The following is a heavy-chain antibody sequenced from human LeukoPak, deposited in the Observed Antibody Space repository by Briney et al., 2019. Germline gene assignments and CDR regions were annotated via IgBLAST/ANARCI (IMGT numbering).Heavy chain of an antibody. CDR3: ARDGDQFDY. V-gene: IGHV3-48*03. J-gene: IGHJ4*02. D-gene: IGHD3-10*01. Sequence: GGSLRLSCAASGFTLNNYEMNWVRQAPGKGLEWVSYISPSGSTIYYADSVKGRFTISRDNAKNSLYLQMNSLRAEDTAVYYCARDGDQFDYWGQGTLVTVSS. CDR1: GFTLNNYE. CDR2: ISPSGSTI.